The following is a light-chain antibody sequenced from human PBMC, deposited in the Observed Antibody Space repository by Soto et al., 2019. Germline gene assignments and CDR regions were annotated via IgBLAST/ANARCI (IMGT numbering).Light chain of an antibody. CDR3: QQYYTTPVT. V-gene: IGKV4-1*01. Sequence: DIVMTQSPGSLAVSLGERATINCKSSQTVLHGSNYLAWYQQKPGQPPKLLIYWASTRESGVPDRFSGSGSGTDFTLTSSSLQAEDVAVYYCQQYYTTPVTFGQGTKVEIK. J-gene: IGKJ1*01. CDR1: QTVLHGSNY. CDR2: WAS.